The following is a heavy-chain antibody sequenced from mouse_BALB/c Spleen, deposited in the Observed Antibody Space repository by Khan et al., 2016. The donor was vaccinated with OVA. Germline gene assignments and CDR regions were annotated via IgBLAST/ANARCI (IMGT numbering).Heavy chain of an antibody. CDR1: GYTFTDYY. J-gene: IGHJ3*01. V-gene: IGHV1-77*01. CDR3: ARRNYFGYTFAY. D-gene: IGHD1-2*01. Sequence: QVQLQQSGAELARPGASVKLSCKASGYTFTDYYINWVKQRTGQGLEWIGEISPGSGDTYYNEKFKGKATLTADKSSNTAYMQLSSLTSEASEVYFCARRNYFGYTFAYWGQGTLVTVSA. CDR2: ISPGSGDT.